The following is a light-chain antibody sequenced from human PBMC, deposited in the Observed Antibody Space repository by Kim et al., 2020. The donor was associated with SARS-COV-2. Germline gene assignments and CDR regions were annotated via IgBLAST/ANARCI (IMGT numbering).Light chain of an antibody. CDR1: SLKTHY. Sequence: ALGPTVRITCEGDSLKTHYASWYQQKPGQAPVFVMYGKNNRPSGIPDRFSGSSSANTASLTITGAQAEDEAAYYCNSRDSSGDHWVFGGGTQLTVL. V-gene: IGLV3-19*01. CDR2: GKN. CDR3: NSRDSSGDHWV. J-gene: IGLJ3*02.